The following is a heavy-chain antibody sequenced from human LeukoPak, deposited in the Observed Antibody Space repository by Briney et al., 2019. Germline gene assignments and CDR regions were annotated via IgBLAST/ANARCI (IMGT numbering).Heavy chain of an antibody. V-gene: IGHV4-34*01. CDR2: INHSGST. J-gene: IGHJ4*02. CDR3: AGRPGPPLIYYFDY. D-gene: IGHD2-15*01. CDR1: GGSFSGYY. Sequence: KPSETLSLTCAVYGGSFSGYYWSWIRQPPGKGLEWIGEINHSGSTNYNPSLKSRVTISVDTSKNQFSLKLSSVTAADTAVYYCAGRPGPPLIYYFDYWGQGTLVTVSS.